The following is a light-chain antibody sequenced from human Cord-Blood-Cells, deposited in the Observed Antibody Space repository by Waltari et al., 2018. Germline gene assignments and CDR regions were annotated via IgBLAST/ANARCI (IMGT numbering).Light chain of an antibody. CDR2: DVS. CDR1: SSDVGGYNY. CDR3: CSYAGSYTSHYV. J-gene: IGLJ1*01. V-gene: IGLV2-11*02. Sequence: QSALTQPRSVSGSPGQSVTISCTGTSSDVGGYNYFSWYQQHPGKAPKLMIYDVSKRPSGVPDRFSGSKSGNTASLTISGLQAEDEADYYCCSYAGSYTSHYVFGTGTKVTVL.